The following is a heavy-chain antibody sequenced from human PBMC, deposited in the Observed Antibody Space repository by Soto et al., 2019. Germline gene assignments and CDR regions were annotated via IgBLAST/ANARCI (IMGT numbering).Heavy chain of an antibody. CDR2: ISYDGSNK. CDR3: EKSQIVVVPAADMDV. V-gene: IGHV3-30*18. Sequence: GGSLRLSCAASGFTFSSYGMHWVRQAPGKGLEWVAVISYDGSNKYYADSVKGRFTISRDNSKNTLYLQMNSLRAEDTAVYYCEKSQIVVVPAADMDVWGQGTTVTVSS. J-gene: IGHJ6*02. D-gene: IGHD2-2*01. CDR1: GFTFSSYG.